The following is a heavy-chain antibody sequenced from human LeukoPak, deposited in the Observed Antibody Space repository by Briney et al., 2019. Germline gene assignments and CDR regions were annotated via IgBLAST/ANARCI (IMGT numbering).Heavy chain of an antibody. CDR1: GFTFSSYA. CDR2: ISGSGGST. CDR3: AKDDYHSSSWYYFDY. J-gene: IGHJ4*02. V-gene: IGHV3-23*01. Sequence: GGSLRLSCAASGFTFSSYAMSWVRQAPGKGLEWVSAISGSGGSTYYADSVKSRFTISRDNSKNTLYLQMNSLRAEDTAVYYCAKDDYHSSSWYYFDYWGQGTLVTVSS. D-gene: IGHD6-13*01.